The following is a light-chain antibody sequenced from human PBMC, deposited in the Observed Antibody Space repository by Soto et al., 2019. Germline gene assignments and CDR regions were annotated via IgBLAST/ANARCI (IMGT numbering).Light chain of an antibody. CDR1: QSVSSY. V-gene: IGKV3-11*01. CDR2: DAS. J-gene: IGKJ5*01. CDR3: QQRSNFIT. Sequence: EIVLTQSPATLSLSPGERATLSCRASQSVSSYLAWYQQKPGQAPRLLIYDASNRATGIPARFSGSGSGTDFTLTISSLESEDFAVYYCQQRSNFITFGQGTHWR.